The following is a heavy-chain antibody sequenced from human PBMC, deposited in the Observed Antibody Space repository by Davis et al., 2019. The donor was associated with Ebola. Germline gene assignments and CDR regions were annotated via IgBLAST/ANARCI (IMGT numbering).Heavy chain of an antibody. CDR3: AREGFGDYKNWFDP. Sequence: MPSETLSLTCTVSGGSISSYYWSWIRQPPGKGLEWIGYIYYSGSTNYNPSLKSRVTISVDTSKNQFSLKLSSVTAADTAVYYCAREGFGDYKNWFDPWGQGILVTVSS. J-gene: IGHJ5*02. CDR2: IYYSGST. D-gene: IGHD4-17*01. CDR1: GGSISSYY. V-gene: IGHV4-59*12.